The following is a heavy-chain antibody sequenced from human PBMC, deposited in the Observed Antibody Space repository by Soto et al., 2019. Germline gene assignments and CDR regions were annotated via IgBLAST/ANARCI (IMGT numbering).Heavy chain of an antibody. CDR2: IYYSGST. D-gene: IGHD3-9*01. V-gene: IGHV4-39*01. J-gene: IGHJ6*04. CDR3: ARQEADYDILTGYYRTYGMDV. Sequence: SETLSLTCTVSGGSISSSSYYWGWIRQPPGKGLEWIGSIYYSGSTYYNPSLKSRVTISVDTSKNQFSLKLSSVTAADTAVYYCARQEADYDILTGYYRTYGMDVWREGTTVTVSS. CDR1: GGSISSSSYY.